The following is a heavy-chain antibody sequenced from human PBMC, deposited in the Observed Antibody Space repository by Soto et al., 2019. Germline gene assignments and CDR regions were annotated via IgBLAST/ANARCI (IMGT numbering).Heavy chain of an antibody. D-gene: IGHD4-17*01. CDR3: ARVRMTTVTTYYFDY. CDR2: IYYSGST. Sequence: KQSQTLSLTCNVSGGSISSYYWSWIRQPPGKGLEWIGYIYYSGSTNYNPSLKSRVTISVDTSKNQFSLKLSSVTAADTAVYYGARVRMTTVTTYYFDYWGQGTLVTVSS. V-gene: IGHV4-59*08. J-gene: IGHJ4*02. CDR1: GGSISSYY.